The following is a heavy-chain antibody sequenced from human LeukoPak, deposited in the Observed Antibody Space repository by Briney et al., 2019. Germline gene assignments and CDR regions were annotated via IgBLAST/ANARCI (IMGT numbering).Heavy chain of an antibody. V-gene: IGHV3-21*04. CDR2: ISSSSSDI. CDR3: AKDHGLWFGELPSIQYYFDY. Sequence: GGSLRLSCAASGFTFSSYSMNWVRQAPGKGLEWVSYISSSSSDIYYADSVKGRFTISRDNAKNSLYLQMNSLRAEDTAVYYCAKDHGLWFGELPSIQYYFDYWGEGTLVTVSS. J-gene: IGHJ4*02. CDR1: GFTFSSYS. D-gene: IGHD3-10*01.